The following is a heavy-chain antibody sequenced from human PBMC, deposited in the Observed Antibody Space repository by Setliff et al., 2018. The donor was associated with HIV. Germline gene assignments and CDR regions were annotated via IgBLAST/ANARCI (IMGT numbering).Heavy chain of an antibody. V-gene: IGHV4-4*02. J-gene: IGHJ5*02. CDR2: IYHSGSA. D-gene: IGHD6-13*01. Sequence: WLRQPPGQGLAWIGEIYHSGSANYNPALRSRVIISIDKSKNKFSLKVSSVTAADTAAYYCARILVAAAGTEFDPWGQGILVTVSS. CDR3: ARILVAAAGTEFDP.